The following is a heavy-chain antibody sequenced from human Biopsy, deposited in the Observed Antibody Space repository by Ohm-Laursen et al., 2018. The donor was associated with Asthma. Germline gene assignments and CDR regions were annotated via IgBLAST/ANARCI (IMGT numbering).Heavy chain of an antibody. D-gene: IGHD1-1*01. CDR2: ISKDASTQ. Sequence: SLRLSCTASEFSFSNFAIHWVRQAPGKGLEWVGVISKDASTQDYADSVKGRFTMARDNSKDTLDLQMNSLREEDTAVYYCVRDGTDDAFDIWGQGTVVSVSS. CDR3: VRDGTDDAFDI. V-gene: IGHV3-30*01. J-gene: IGHJ3*02. CDR1: EFSFSNFA.